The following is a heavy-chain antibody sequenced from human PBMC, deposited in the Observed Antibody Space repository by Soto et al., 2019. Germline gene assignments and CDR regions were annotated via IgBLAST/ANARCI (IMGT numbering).Heavy chain of an antibody. CDR3: ATGLGGSGSSYYYFDY. J-gene: IGHJ4*02. V-gene: IGHV1-24*01. D-gene: IGHD3-10*01. CDR1: GYTLTELS. CDR2: FDPEDGET. Sequence: APVKVSCKVSGYTLTELSMHWVRQAPGKGLEWMGGFDPEDGETIYAQKFQGRVTMTEDTSTDTAYMELSSLRSEDAAVYYCATGLGGSGSSYYYFDYCGQGTLVTVSS.